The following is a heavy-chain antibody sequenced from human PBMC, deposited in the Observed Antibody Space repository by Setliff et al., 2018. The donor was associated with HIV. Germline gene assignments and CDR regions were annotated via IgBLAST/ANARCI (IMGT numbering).Heavy chain of an antibody. V-gene: IGHV3-15*07. CDR1: GFTFSDAW. CDR3: ARGVPAVTGYHFDY. J-gene: IGHJ4*02. CDR2: IKSKTDGGTT. Sequence: PGGSLRLSCATSGFTFSDAWMNWVRQAPGKGLEWVGRIKSKTDGGTTDYAAPVRGRFTISRDDSKSTLYLQMNSLKTEDTGVYYCARGVPAVTGYHFDYWGQGTLVTVSS. D-gene: IGHD6-19*01.